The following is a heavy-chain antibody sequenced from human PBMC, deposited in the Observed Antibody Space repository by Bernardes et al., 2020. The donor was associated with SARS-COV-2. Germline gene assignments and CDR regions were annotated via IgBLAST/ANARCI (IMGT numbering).Heavy chain of an antibody. CDR2: IYYNGNT. V-gene: IGHV4-31*03. D-gene: IGHD5-18*01. J-gene: IGHJ5*02. CDR3: ARGTWIELWLGGNWFDP. CDR1: GASIRSGGDY. Sequence: SETLSLTCSVSGASIRSGGDYWSWIRQHPGKGLEWIGYIYYNGNTHYNPSLKSRATISVDTSKNQFSLKLSSVTAADTAVYYCARGTWIELWLGGNWFDPWGLGILVTVSS.